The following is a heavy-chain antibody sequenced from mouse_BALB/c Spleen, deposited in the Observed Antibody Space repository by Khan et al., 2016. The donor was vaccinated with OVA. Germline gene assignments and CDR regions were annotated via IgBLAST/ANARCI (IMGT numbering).Heavy chain of an antibody. D-gene: IGHD2-1*01. V-gene: IGHV14-1*02. CDR1: GFNIKDYY. CDR3: ARRGYGNCWFAY. Sequence: VQLQQSGAELVRPGALVKLSCKASGFNIKDYYMYWVKQRPEQGLEWVGWIDPENGNTIYDPKFQGKASITADTSSNTAYLQLNSLTTEDTAVYYCARRGYGNCWFAYWGQGTLVTVSA. CDR2: IDPENGNT. J-gene: IGHJ3*01.